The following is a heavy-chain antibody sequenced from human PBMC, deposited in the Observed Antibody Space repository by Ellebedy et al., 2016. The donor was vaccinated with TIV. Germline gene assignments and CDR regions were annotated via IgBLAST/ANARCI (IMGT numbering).Heavy chain of an antibody. CDR3: ARDAMIWIFDS. CDR2: IGNSDTK. CDR1: GFTFRSYS. J-gene: IGHJ4*02. V-gene: IGHV3-48*01. Sequence: GESLKISCAASGFTFRSYSLNLVRPAPGKGLEWVSYIGNSDTKYYADSVRGRFTISLDKDKKSVYQQMNSLRVEDTGVYYCARDAMIWIFDSWGQGTLVTVSS. D-gene: IGHD3-22*01.